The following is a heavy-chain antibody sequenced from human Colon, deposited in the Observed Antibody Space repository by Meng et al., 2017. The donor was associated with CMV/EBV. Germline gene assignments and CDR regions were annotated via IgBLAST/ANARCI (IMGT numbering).Heavy chain of an antibody. D-gene: IGHD6-19*01. Sequence: ASVKVSCKASGYTFTGYYMHWVRQAPGQGLEWMGWINPNSGRTNYAQKLQGRVTMTRDTSISTAYMALSRLCSDVTAVCYCARASSGWFDYWGQGTLVTVSS. CDR2: INPNSGRT. J-gene: IGHJ4*02. CDR1: GYTFTGYY. CDR3: ARASSGWFDY. V-gene: IGHV1-2*02.